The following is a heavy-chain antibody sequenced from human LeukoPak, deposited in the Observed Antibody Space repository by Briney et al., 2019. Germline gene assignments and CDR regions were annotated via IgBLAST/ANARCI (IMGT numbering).Heavy chain of an antibody. J-gene: IGHJ4*02. CDR2: INGSGGNT. D-gene: IGHD6-19*01. CDR3: AKDRRITMAGTVDYFDY. CDR1: GFTFNNYA. V-gene: IGHV3-23*01. Sequence: GGSLRLSCAASGFTFNNYAMSWVRQAPGKGLEWVSSINGSGGNTYYADSVKGRFTISRDNSKNTLYLQMNSLRAADTAVYYCAKDRRITMAGTVDYFDYWGQGTLVTVSS.